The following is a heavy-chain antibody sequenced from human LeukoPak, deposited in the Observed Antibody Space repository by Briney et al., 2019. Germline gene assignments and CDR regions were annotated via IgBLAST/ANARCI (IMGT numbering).Heavy chain of an antibody. Sequence: PSETLSLTCAVSGYSISSGYYWGWFRQSPGKGLEWIGSIDRSGNRYYNPSLKSRVTLSVDTSENQFSLQLSSVTAADRALYYCARSGDYIKEGFDYWGQGTLVTVSS. V-gene: IGHV4-38-2*01. CDR1: GYSISSGYY. J-gene: IGHJ4*02. D-gene: IGHD3-22*01. CDR2: IDRSGNR. CDR3: ARSGDYIKEGFDY.